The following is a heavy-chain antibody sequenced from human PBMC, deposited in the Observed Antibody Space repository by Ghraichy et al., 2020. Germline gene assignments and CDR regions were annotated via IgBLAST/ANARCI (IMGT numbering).Heavy chain of an antibody. CDR3: ARWASMTLFDY. CDR1: GGSISSGGYY. D-gene: IGHD6-6*01. CDR2: IYYSGST. V-gene: IGHV4-31*03. J-gene: IGHJ4*02. Sequence: SLNISCTVSGGSISSGGYYWSWIRQHPGKGLEWIGYIYYSGSTYYNPSLKSRVTISVDTSKNQFSLKLSSVTAADTAVYYCARWASMTLFDYWGQGTLVTVSS.